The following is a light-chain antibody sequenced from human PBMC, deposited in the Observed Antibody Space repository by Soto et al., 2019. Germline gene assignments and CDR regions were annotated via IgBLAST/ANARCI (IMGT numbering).Light chain of an antibody. Sequence: DIVVTQSPDSLAVSLGERATINCKSSQSVLYSSNNKNYLAWYQLKPGQPPKVLFYWASTRESGVPDRYSGSGSGTDFTLTISRLQAEDVAVYYFQQYYETPFTFGGGTKVEIK. V-gene: IGKV4-1*01. CDR3: QQYYETPFT. J-gene: IGKJ4*01. CDR2: WAS. CDR1: QSVLYSSNNKNY.